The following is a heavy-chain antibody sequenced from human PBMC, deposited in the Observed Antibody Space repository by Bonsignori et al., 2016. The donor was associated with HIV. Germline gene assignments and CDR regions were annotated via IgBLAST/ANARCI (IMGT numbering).Heavy chain of an antibody. D-gene: IGHD4-17*01. CDR1: GFTFSSYE. J-gene: IGHJ4*02. CDR3: ARDNPGYGDSSMTFDY. CDR2: ISSSGSTI. V-gene: IGHV3-48*03. Sequence: GESLKISCAASGFTFSSYEMNWVRQAPGKGLEWVSYISSSGSTIYYADSVKGRFTISRDNAKNSLYLQMNSLRAEDTAVYYCARDNPGYGDSSMTFDYWGQGTLVTVSS.